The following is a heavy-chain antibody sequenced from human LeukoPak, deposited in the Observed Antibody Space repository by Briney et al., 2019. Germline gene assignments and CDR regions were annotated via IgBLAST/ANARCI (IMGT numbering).Heavy chain of an antibody. J-gene: IGHJ4*02. Sequence: SETLSLTCAAYGGSFSGYYWSWIRQPPGKGLEWIGYIHYSGSSNYNPSLKSRVIISVDTSKNQFSLNLRSVTAADTAVYYCARDSSGYRRGSFDYWGQGTLVTVSS. CDR2: IHYSGSS. D-gene: IGHD3-22*01. CDR1: GGSFSGYY. V-gene: IGHV4-59*01. CDR3: ARDSSGYRRGSFDY.